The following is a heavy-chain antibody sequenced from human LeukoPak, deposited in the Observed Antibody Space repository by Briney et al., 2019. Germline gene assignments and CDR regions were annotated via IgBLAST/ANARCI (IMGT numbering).Heavy chain of an antibody. CDR1: GGTFSSYA. Sequence: VASVKVSCKASGGTFSSYAISWVRQAPGQGLEWMGGIIPIFGTANYAQKFQGRVTITTDESTSTAYMELSSLRSEDTAVYYCAGRVTVAGRGYFDYWGQGTLVTVSS. CDR2: IIPIFGTA. J-gene: IGHJ4*02. CDR3: AGRVTVAGRGYFDY. D-gene: IGHD6-19*01. V-gene: IGHV1-69*05.